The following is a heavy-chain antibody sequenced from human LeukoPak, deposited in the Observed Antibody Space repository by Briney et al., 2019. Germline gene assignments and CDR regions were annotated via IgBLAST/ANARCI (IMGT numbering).Heavy chain of an antibody. CDR2: ISAYNGNT. V-gene: IGHV1-18*01. CDR1: GYTFTIYG. J-gene: IGHJ4*02. D-gene: IGHD6-19*01. CDR3: ASYSSGWYYFDY. Sequence: ASVKVSCKASGYTFTIYGISWVRQAPGQGPGWMGWISAYNGNTNYAQKLQGRVTMTTDTSTSTAYMELRSLRSDDTAVYYCASYSSGWYYFDYWGQGTLVTVSS.